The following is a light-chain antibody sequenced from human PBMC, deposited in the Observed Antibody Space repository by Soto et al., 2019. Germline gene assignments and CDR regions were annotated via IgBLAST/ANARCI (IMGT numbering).Light chain of an antibody. CDR3: SSYTDSSNYV. CDR2: QVT. J-gene: IGLJ1*01. V-gene: IGLV1-40*01. Sequence: QSVLTQPPSVSGVPGQRVTISCTGNNSNLGAGYDVHWYQQLPGAAPKLMIYQVTNRPSGVSNRFSGSRSGNTASLTISGLQAEDEADYYCSSYTDSSNYVFGTGTKLTVL. CDR1: NSNLGAGYD.